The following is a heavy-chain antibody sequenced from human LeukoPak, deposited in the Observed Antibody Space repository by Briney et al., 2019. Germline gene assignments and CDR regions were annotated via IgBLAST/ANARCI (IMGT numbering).Heavy chain of an antibody. D-gene: IGHD6-19*01. V-gene: IGHV3-33*06. CDR3: AKGSGWTPVVY. Sequence: GGSLRLSCAASGFTFSSYGMHWVRQAPGKGLEWVAVIWYDGSNKYYADSVKGRFTISRDNSKNTLYLQMNSLRAEDTAVYYCAKGSGWTPVVYWGQGTLVTVSS. J-gene: IGHJ4*02. CDR1: GFTFSSYG. CDR2: IWYDGSNK.